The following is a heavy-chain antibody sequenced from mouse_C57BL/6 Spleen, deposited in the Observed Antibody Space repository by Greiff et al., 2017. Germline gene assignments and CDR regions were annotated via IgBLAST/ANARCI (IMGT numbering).Heavy chain of an antibody. Sequence: EVKLMESGGGLVKPGGSLKLSCAASGFTFSDYGMHWVRQAPEKGLEWVAYISSGSSTIYYADTVKGRFTISRDNAKNTLFLQMTSLRSEDTAMYYCAKGIDGYYAAYWGQGTLVTVSA. CDR3: AKGIDGYYAAY. CDR2: ISSGSSTI. V-gene: IGHV5-17*01. D-gene: IGHD2-3*01. J-gene: IGHJ3*01. CDR1: GFTFSDYG.